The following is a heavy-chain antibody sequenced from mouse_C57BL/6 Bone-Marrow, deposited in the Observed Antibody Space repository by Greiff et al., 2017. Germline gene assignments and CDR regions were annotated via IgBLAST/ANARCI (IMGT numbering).Heavy chain of an antibody. CDR2: IDPENGDT. Sequence: VQLQQSGAELVRPGASVKLSCTASGFNIKDDYMHWVKQRPEQGLEWIGWIDPENGDTEYASKFQGKATITADTSSNTAYLQRSSLTSEDTAVYYCTTGGSNFSMDYWGQGTSVTVSS. J-gene: IGHJ4*01. CDR1: GFNIKDDY. CDR3: TTGGSNFSMDY. V-gene: IGHV14-4*01. D-gene: IGHD2-5*01.